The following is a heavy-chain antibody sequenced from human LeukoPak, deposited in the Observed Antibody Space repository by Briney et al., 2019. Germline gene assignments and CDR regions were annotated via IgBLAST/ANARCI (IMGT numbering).Heavy chain of an antibody. CDR1: GFTFSSYW. CDR2: INSDGSST. D-gene: IGHD3-10*01. V-gene: IGHV3-74*01. Sequence: GGSLRLSCAASGFTFSSYWMNWVRQAPGKGLEWVSRINSDGSSTSYADSVKGRFTISRDNAKNTLYLQMNSLRAEDTAVYYCARARGERVAYNWFDPWGQGTLVTVSS. J-gene: IGHJ5*02. CDR3: ARARGERVAYNWFDP.